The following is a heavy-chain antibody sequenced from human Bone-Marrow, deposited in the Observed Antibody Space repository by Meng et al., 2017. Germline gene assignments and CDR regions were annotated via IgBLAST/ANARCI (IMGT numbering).Heavy chain of an antibody. CDR1: GFTFSAYE. V-gene: IGHV3-48*03. D-gene: IGHD3-3*01. Sequence: LSLTCAASGFTFSAYEMNWVRQAPGKGLEWLSYISGGGGLIYYADSVRGRFTISRDNAKNSLYLQMNSLRAEDTAVYYCARDRDHITSYYEDGFDYWGQGTLVTVS. J-gene: IGHJ4*02. CDR3: ARDRDHITSYYEDGFDY. CDR2: ISGGGGLI.